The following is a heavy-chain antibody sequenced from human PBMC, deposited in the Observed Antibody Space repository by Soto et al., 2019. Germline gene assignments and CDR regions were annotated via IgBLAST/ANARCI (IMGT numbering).Heavy chain of an antibody. J-gene: IGHJ4*02. Sequence: TSETLSLTCTVSGGSMSRGDYYWSWIRQPPGKGLQWIGYIFSSGSTNYNPSLKSRVTISVNTSKNQFSLNLNSVTAADTAVYYCARQRRDFDYWGQGSLVTVSS. CDR3: ARQRRDFDY. D-gene: IGHD6-25*01. CDR1: GGSMSRGDYY. CDR2: IFSSGST. V-gene: IGHV4-61*08.